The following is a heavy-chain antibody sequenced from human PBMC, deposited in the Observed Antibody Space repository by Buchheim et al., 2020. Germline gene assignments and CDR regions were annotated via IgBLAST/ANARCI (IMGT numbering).Heavy chain of an antibody. D-gene: IGHD2-21*01. CDR1: GDSISNGHW. CDR2: RYKSGSY. CDR3: ARSDWRYQPLRKGQFDS. J-gene: IGHJ5*01. V-gene: IGHV4-4*02. Sequence: QVQLQESGPGLVRPSGTLSLTCGVSGDSISNGHWWNWVRQSPGKGFEWIGERYKSGSYNYNPSLKSRVSMSLDQSKNEISFELRSVTAEDTAVYYCARSDWRYQPLRKGQFDSWG.